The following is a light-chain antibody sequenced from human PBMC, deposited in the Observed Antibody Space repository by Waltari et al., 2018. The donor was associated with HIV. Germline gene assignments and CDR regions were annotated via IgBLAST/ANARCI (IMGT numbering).Light chain of an antibody. CDR1: KSIFYTSNNKNY. CDR2: WAS. J-gene: IGKJ4*01. Sequence: IVMPQSPDSLAVSLGGGATTNCKSSKSIFYTSNNKNYVAWYQQKPGQPPKLLIYWASTRESGVPDRFSGSGSGTEFTLTISSLQAEDVAVYYCQQYYSTPLTFGGGTKVEIK. CDR3: QQYYSTPLT. V-gene: IGKV4-1*01.